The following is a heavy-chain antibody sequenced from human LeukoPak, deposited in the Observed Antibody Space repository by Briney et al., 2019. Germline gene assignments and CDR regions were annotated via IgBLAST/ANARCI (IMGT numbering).Heavy chain of an antibody. J-gene: IGHJ5*02. CDR3: AKGLRIVVVPAAIKWFDP. CDR1: GFTFSSYG. CDR2: IRYDGSNK. D-gene: IGHD2-2*01. Sequence: GGSLRLSCAASGFTFSSYGMHWVRQAPGKGLEWVAFIRYDGSNKYYADSVKGRFTISRDNSKNTLYLRMNSLRAEDTAVYYCAKGLRIVVVPAAIKWFDPWGQGTLVTVSS. V-gene: IGHV3-30*02.